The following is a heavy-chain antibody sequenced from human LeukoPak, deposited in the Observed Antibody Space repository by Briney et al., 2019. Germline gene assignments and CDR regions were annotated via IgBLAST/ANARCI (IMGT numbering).Heavy chain of an antibody. V-gene: IGHV4-4*02. J-gene: IGHJ4*02. Sequence: SGTLSLTCAVSGGSISSSNWWSWVRQPPGKGLEWIGEIYHSGSTNYNPSLKSRVTISVDKSKNQFSLKLSSVTAADTAVYYCARVVPPFTFGGVIVTYFDYWGQGTLVTVSS. D-gene: IGHD3-16*02. CDR1: GGSISSSNW. CDR2: IYHSGST. CDR3: ARVVPPFTFGGVIVTYFDY.